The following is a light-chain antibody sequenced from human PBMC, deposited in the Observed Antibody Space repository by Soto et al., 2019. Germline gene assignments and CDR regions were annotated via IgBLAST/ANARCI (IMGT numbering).Light chain of an antibody. CDR2: GAS. V-gene: IGKV3-20*01. CDR3: QQYGSSLLT. J-gene: IGKJ4*01. CDR1: QSVSSSY. Sequence: EIVLTQSPGTLSLSPGERATLSCRASQSVSSSYLAWYPQKPGQAPRLLISGASSRATGIPDRFSGSGSGTDFTLTISRLEPEDFAVYYCQQYGSSLLTFGGGTKVEIK.